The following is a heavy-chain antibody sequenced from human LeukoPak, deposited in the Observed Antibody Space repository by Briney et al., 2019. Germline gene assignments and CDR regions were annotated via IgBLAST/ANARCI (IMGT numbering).Heavy chain of an antibody. CDR3: ARVSGYSSSYFDAFDI. CDR2: ISSSGSTI. V-gene: IGHV3-11*01. CDR1: GFTFSDYY. J-gene: IGHJ3*02. D-gene: IGHD6-13*01. Sequence: GGSLRLSCAASGFTFSDYYMSWIRQAPGKGLEWVSYISSSGSTIYYADSVKGRFTISRDNAKNSLYLQMNSLRAEDTAVYYCARVSGYSSSYFDAFDIWGQGTMVTVSS.